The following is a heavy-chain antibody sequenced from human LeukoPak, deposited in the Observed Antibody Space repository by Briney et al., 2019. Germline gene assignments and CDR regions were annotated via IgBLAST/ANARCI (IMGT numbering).Heavy chain of an antibody. CDR3: ASACWDTAMATCLRY. V-gene: IGHV1-46*01. Sequence: ASVKVSCKASGYTFTSYYMDWVRQAPGQGLEWMGIINPSGGSTTYAQKFQGRVAMTRDTSTSTAYMELRSLRSDDTAVYYCASACWDTAMATCLRYWGQGTLVTVSS. J-gene: IGHJ4*02. D-gene: IGHD5-18*01. CDR2: INPSGGST. CDR1: GYTFTSYY.